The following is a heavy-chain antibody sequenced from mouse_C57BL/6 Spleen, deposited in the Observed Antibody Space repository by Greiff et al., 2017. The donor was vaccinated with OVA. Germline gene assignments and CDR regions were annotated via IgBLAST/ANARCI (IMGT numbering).Heavy chain of an antibody. J-gene: IGHJ4*01. CDR2: IRNKANNHAT. CDR3: TRPSNYPYYYAMDY. D-gene: IGHD2-5*01. CDR1: GFTFSDAW. Sequence: EVKLVESGGGLVQPGGSMKLSCAASGFTFSDAWMDWVRQSPEKGLEWVAEIRNKANNHATYYAESGKGRFTISRDFSQSSVYLQVNSLRAAYTGIDYCTRPSNYPYYYAMDYWGQGTSVTVSS. V-gene: IGHV6-6*01.